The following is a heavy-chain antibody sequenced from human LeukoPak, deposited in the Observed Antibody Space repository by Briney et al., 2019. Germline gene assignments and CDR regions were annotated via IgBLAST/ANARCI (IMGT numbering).Heavy chain of an antibody. D-gene: IGHD2-15*01. Sequence: PGGSLRLSCAASGFTLSSYAMSWVRQAPGKGLEWVSATSSSDAGTYYAASVRGRFTVSRDNSKNTLYLQMNSLRAEDAAVYYCTRKTPGRTPFDYWGQGILATVSS. CDR2: TSSSDAGT. CDR3: TRKTPGRTPFDY. V-gene: IGHV3-23*01. J-gene: IGHJ4*02. CDR1: GFTLSSYA.